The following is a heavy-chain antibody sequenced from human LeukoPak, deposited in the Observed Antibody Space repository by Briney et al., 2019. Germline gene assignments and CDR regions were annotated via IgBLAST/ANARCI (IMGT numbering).Heavy chain of an antibody. D-gene: IGHD6-6*01. CDR1: GFTFSSYA. CDR2: ISYDGSNK. CDR3: AEAPAPYSSSSEFDY. V-gene: IGHV3-30-3*02. Sequence: GGSLRLSCAASGFTFSSYAMHWVRQAPGKGLEWVAVISYDGSNKYYADSVKGRFTISRDNSKNTLYLQMNSLRAEDTAVYYCAEAPAPYSSSSEFDYWGQGTLVTVSS. J-gene: IGHJ4*02.